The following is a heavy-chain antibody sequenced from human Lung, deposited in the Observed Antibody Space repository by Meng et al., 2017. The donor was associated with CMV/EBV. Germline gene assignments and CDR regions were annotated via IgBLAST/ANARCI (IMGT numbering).Heavy chain of an antibody. Sequence: GGSXRLXXVASGFTFNTYWMSWVRQAPGKGLEWVANIKQAGSEKYYVGSVKGRFTISRDNAKNSLYLQMNSLRAEDTAVYYCARDPRVKSYVVVPAASDYWGQGXMVTVSS. V-gene: IGHV3-7*01. CDR2: IKQAGSEK. J-gene: IGHJ4*02. CDR1: GFTFNTYW. CDR3: ARDPRVKSYVVVPAASDY. D-gene: IGHD2-2*01.